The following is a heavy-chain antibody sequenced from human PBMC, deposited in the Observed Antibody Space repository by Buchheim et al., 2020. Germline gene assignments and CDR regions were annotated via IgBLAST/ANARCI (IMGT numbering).Heavy chain of an antibody. CDR2: ITGSSGDI. V-gene: IGHV3-48*01. CDR1: GFTFSAYS. D-gene: IGHD4/OR15-4a*01. CDR3: ARDAADYGVRFWFDC. Sequence: EAQLVESGGGLVQPGGSLRLTCAASGFTFSAYSMNWVRQAPGQGLEWISYITGSSGDIVYADSVRGRFSISRDNAKNSLYLQMNSLRAEDTAVYYCARDAADYGVRFWFDCWGQGT. J-gene: IGHJ5*01.